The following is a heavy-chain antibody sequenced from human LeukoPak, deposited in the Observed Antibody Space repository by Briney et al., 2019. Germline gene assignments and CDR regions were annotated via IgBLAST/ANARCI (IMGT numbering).Heavy chain of an antibody. D-gene: IGHD2-2*02. Sequence: PGGSLRLSCAASGFTFSSYAMSWVRQAPGKGLEWVSAISGSGGSTYYADSVKGRFTISRDNSKNTLYLQVNSLRAEDTAVYYCAKSRIVVVPAAIRLDAFDIWGQGTMVTVSS. J-gene: IGHJ3*02. V-gene: IGHV3-23*01. CDR1: GFTFSSYA. CDR2: ISGSGGST. CDR3: AKSRIVVVPAAIRLDAFDI.